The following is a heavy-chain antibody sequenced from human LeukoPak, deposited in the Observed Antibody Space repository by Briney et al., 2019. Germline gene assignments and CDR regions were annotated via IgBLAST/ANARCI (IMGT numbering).Heavy chain of an antibody. V-gene: IGHV3-21*01. CDR3: ARDFLSRSWRPDAFDV. D-gene: IGHD6-13*01. CDR1: GFTFSSYS. Sequence: GGSLRLSCAASGFTFSSYSMNWVRQAPGKGLEWVSSISSSSSYIYYADSVKGRFTISRDNAKNSLYLQMNSLRAEDTAVYYCARDFLSRSWRPDAFDVWGQGTMVTVSS. CDR2: ISSSSSYI. J-gene: IGHJ3*01.